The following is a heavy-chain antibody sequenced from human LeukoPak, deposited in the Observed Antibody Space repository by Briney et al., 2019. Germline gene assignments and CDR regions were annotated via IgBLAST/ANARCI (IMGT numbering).Heavy chain of an antibody. CDR1: GFTVSSNY. CDR2: IYSGGST. Sequence: GGSLRLSCAASGFTVSSNYMSWVRQAPGKGLEWVSVIYSGGSTYYADSVKGRFTISRDNSKNTLYLQMNSLRAEDTAVYYCARGRYGIVGAHDYWGQGTLVTVSS. D-gene: IGHD1-26*01. CDR3: ARGRYGIVGAHDY. V-gene: IGHV3-66*01. J-gene: IGHJ4*02.